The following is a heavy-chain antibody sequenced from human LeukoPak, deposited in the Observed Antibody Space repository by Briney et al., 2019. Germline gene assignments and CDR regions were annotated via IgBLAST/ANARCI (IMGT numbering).Heavy chain of an antibody. J-gene: IGHJ4*02. D-gene: IGHD4-17*01. Sequence: KAGGSVSLSCAVSGVTLRSYMVNWVRQAPGGGREWGTYNRNTTSYIYYADSVTGRFTIPRDNAKNSLYLQMNSLRAEDTAVYYCARATMTTSQLPDYWGQGTLVTVSS. CDR2: NRNTTSYI. CDR3: ARATMTTSQLPDY. CDR1: GVTLRSYM. V-gene: IGHV3-21*01.